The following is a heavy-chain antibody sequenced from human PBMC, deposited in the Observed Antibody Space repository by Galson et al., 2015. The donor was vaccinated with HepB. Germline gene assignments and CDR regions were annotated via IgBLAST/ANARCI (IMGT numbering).Heavy chain of an antibody. J-gene: IGHJ1*01. CDR2: IYPDDSDT. V-gene: IGHV5-51*01. CDR3: ARLSLTGTQYFHH. D-gene: IGHD3-9*01. Sequence: QSGAEVKKPGESLKISCKGSGYSFTNYCIGWVRQMPGRGLEWMGIIYPDDSDTRYSPSFQGQVTISADESTSTAYLQWSSLKASDTAMYYCARLSLTGTQYFHHWGQGTLVTVSS. CDR1: GYSFTNYC.